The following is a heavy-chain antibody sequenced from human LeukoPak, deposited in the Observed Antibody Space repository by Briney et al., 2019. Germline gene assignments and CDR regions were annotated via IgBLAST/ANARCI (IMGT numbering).Heavy chain of an antibody. V-gene: IGHV1-8*01. J-gene: IGHJ4*02. CDR1: GYTFTSYD. CDR2: MNPNSGNT. D-gene: IGHD6-6*01. CDR3: ARAGIAARSPFGY. Sequence: ASVKVSCKASGYTFTSYDTNWVRQATGQGLEWMGWMNPNSGNTGYAQKFQGRVTMTRNTSISTAYMELSSLRSEDTAVYYCARAGIAARSPFGYWGQGTLVTVSS.